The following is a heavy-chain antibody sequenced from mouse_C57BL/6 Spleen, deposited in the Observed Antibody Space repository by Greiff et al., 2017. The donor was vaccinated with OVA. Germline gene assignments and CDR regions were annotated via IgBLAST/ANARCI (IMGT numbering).Heavy chain of an antibody. J-gene: IGHJ2*01. V-gene: IGHV5-9-1*02. D-gene: IGHD1-1*01. CDR2: ISSGGDYI. CDR3: TRGATVVSFDY. Sequence: EVQLVESGEGLVKPGGSLKLSCAASGFTFSSYAMSWVRQTPEKRLEWVAYISSGGDYIYYADTVKGRFTISRDNARNTLYLQMSSLTSEDTAMYYCTRGATVVSFDYWGQGTTLTVSS. CDR1: GFTFSSYA.